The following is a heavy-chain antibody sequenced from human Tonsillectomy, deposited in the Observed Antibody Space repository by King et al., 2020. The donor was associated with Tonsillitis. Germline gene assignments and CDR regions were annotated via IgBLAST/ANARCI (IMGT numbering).Heavy chain of an antibody. J-gene: IGHJ4*02. CDR3: AGVVHRNVVCDLAWLLGQPLLGY. Sequence: VQLVESGGGVVQPGRSLRLSCAASGFTFSSYAMHWVRQAPGKGLEWVAVISYDGSNKYYADSVKGRFTISRDNSKNTLYLQMNSLSDEDTAVSYCAGVVHRNVVCDLAWLLGQPLLGYWGQGTLVTVSS. V-gene: IGHV3-30-3*01. CDR1: GFTFSSYA. CDR2: ISYDGSNK. D-gene: IGHD3-9*01.